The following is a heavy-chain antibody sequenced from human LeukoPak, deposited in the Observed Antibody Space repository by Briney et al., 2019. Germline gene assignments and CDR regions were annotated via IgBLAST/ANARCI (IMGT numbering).Heavy chain of an antibody. J-gene: IGHJ4*02. CDR1: NGSISSYY. CDR3: ARGGLSYDSSSWFDY. Sequence: PSETLSLTCTVSNGSISSYYWSWIRQPPGKGLEWIGYIYYSGSTNYNPSLKSRVIISVDTSKNQFSLKLSSVTAADTAVYYCARGGLSYDSSSWFDYWGQGTLVTVSS. V-gene: IGHV4-59*01. CDR2: IYYSGST. D-gene: IGHD3-22*01.